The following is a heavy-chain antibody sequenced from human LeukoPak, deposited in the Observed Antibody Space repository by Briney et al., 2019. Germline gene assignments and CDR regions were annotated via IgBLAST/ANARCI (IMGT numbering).Heavy chain of an antibody. CDR1: GFTFSRYS. V-gene: IGHV3-21*01. Sequence: KPGGSLRLSCAASGFTFSRYSMNWVRQAPGKGLEWVSSISSSSSYIYYADSVKGRFTIYRDNAKNSLYLQMNSLRAEDTAVYYCARASSAFCGGDCYPPTYFDYWGQGTLVTVSS. CDR2: ISSSSSYI. CDR3: ARASSAFCGGDCYPPTYFDY. D-gene: IGHD2-21*01. J-gene: IGHJ4*02.